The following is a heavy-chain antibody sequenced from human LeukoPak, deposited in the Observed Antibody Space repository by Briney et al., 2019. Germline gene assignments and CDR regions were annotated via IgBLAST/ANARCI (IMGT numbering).Heavy chain of an antibody. CDR1: GYTFTSYG. D-gene: IGHD1-26*01. V-gene: IGHV1-18*01. Sequence: ASVKLSCKASGYTFTSYGISWVRQAPGQGLEWMGWISAYNGNTNYAQKLQGRVTMTTDTSTSTAYMELRSLRSDDTAVYYCAKSKDSGSYGEVDYWGQGTLVTVSS. J-gene: IGHJ4*02. CDR2: ISAYNGNT. CDR3: AKSKDSGSYGEVDY.